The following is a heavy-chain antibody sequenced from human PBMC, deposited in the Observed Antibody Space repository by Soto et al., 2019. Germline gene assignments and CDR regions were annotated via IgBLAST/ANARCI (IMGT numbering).Heavy chain of an antibody. V-gene: IGHV1-69*06. D-gene: IGHD6-13*01. CDR3: ARSSSRVSREYYYYGMDV. CDR2: IIPIFGTA. CDR1: GGTFSSYA. Sequence: SVKVSCKASGGTFSSYAISWVRQAPGQGLEWMGGIIPIFGTANYAQKFQGRVTITADTSTSTAYMELRSLRSDDTAVYYCARSSSRVSREYYYYGMDVWGQGTTVTVSS. J-gene: IGHJ6*02.